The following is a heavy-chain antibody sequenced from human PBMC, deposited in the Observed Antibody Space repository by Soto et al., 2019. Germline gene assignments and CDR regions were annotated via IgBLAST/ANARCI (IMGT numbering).Heavy chain of an antibody. CDR2: ISGSGGST. CDR1: GFTFSSYA. CDR3: AKPVLRFLDPTGRYGMDV. Sequence: VGSVRLSCAASGFTFSSYAMSWVRQAPGKGLEWVSAISGSGGSTYYADSVKGRFTISRDNSKNTLYLQMNSLRAEDTAVYYCAKPVLRFLDPTGRYGMDVWGQGTTVTVSS. V-gene: IGHV3-23*01. J-gene: IGHJ6*02. D-gene: IGHD3-3*01.